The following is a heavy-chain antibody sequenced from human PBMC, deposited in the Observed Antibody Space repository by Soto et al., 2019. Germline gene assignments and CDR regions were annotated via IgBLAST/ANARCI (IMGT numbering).Heavy chain of an antibody. Sequence: PSETLSLTCTVSGGSITSYYWSWIRQPPGKGLEWIGEINHSGSTNYNPSLKSRVTISVDTSKNQFSLKLSSVTAADTAVYYCARGGSRITMVRGVIGGMDVWGQGTTVTVSS. CDR1: GGSITSYY. D-gene: IGHD3-10*01. J-gene: IGHJ6*02. CDR3: ARGGSRITMVRGVIGGMDV. CDR2: INHSGST. V-gene: IGHV4-34*01.